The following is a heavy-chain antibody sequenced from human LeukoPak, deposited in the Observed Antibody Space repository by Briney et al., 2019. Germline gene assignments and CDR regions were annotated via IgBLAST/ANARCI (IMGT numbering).Heavy chain of an antibody. CDR1: GYTFTDYY. CDR2: INPNSGGT. Sequence: GASVKVSCKASGYTFTDYYMHWVRQAPGQGLQWMGRINPNSGGTNYAQKFQGRVTMTRDTSISTAYMELSRLRSDDTAVYYCARDTRYDYVWGSSCYFDYWGQGTLVTVSS. V-gene: IGHV1-2*06. J-gene: IGHJ4*02. CDR3: ARDTRYDYVWGSSCYFDY. D-gene: IGHD3-16*01.